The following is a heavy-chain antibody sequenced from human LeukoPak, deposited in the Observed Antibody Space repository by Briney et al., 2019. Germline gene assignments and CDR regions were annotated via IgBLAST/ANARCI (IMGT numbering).Heavy chain of an antibody. CDR1: GGSISSGGYY. D-gene: IGHD4-11*01. CDR3: ARAPSSNYPNWFDP. J-gene: IGHJ5*02. V-gene: IGHV4-61*02. Sequence: SQTLSLTCTVSGGSISSGGYYWSWIRQPAGKGLEWIGRIYTSGSTNYNPSLKSRVTISLDTSKNQFSLKLSSVTAADTAVYYCARAPSSNYPNWFDPWGQGTLVTVSS. CDR2: IYTSGST.